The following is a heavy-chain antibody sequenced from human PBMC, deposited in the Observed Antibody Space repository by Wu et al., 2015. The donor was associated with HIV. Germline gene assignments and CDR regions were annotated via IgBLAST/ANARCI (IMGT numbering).Heavy chain of an antibody. CDR1: GYTFTSYD. CDR3: ARLLADYYYSYGMDV. J-gene: IGHJ6*02. V-gene: IGHV1-8*01. CDR2: MNLYSGNT. Sequence: KPGASVKVSCKASGYTFTSYDINWVRQATGQGLEWVAWMNLYSGNTGYAQKFQGRVTMTRDTSISTAYMELSSLRSEDTAVYYCARLLADYYYSYGMDVWGQGTPVTVSS.